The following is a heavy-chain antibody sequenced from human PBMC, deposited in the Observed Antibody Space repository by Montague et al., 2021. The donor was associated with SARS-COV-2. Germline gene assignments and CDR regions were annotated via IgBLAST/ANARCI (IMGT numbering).Heavy chain of an antibody. CDR1: GGSISSYY. CDR2: IYYSGST. J-gene: IGHJ6*02. Sequence: SETLSLTCTVSGGSISSYYWSWIRQPPGKGLEWIGYIYYSGSTNYNPSLKSRVTISVDTSKNQFSLKLSSVTAADTAVYYCARDTLGDYYYYGMDVWGQGTTVTVSS. V-gene: IGHV4-59*01. CDR3: ARDTLGDYYYYGMDV.